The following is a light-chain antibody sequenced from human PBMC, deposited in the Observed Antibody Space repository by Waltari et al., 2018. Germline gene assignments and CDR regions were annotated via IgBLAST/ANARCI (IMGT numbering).Light chain of an antibody. CDR3: QQYGDFPST. Sequence: DIQMTQSPSTLSVSVGDRVTITCRASQNIITWLAWYQQKPGKPPRLLVHTASILETGVPARFRGSGSGTTITLTIHRLQPDEFSNYYCQQYGDFPSTFGQGTKLEI. V-gene: IGKV1-5*03. CDR1: QNIITW. J-gene: IGKJ2*01. CDR2: TAS.